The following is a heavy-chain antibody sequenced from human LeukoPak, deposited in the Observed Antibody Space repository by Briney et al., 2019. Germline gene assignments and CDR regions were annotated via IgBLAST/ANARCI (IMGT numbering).Heavy chain of an antibody. CDR1: GFTFSSYG. V-gene: IGHV3-30*18. CDR2: ISYVGSNK. D-gene: IGHD2-15*01. CDR3: AKGRDRWLLYFDY. J-gene: IGHJ4*02. Sequence: GGSLRLSCAASGFTFSSYGMHWVRQAPGKGLEWVAVISYVGSNKYYADSVKGRFTISRDNSKNTLYLQMNSLRAEDTAVYYCAKGRDRWLLYFDYWGQGTLVTVSS.